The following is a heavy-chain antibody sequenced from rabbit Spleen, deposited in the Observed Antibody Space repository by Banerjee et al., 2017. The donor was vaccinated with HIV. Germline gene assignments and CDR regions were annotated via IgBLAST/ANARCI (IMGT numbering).Heavy chain of an antibody. J-gene: IGHJ4*01. CDR3: ARDGTGGSYFAL. CDR1: GFTLSSYY. D-gene: IGHD8-1*01. Sequence: QSLEESGGGLVKPGGTLTLTCTVSGFTLSSYYMNWVHQAPGKGLEWIGYIDPVFGITYYANWVNGRFSISRENAQNTVFLQMTSLTAADTATYFCARDGTGGSYFALWGPGTLVTVS. CDR2: IDPVFGIT. V-gene: IGHV1S28*01.